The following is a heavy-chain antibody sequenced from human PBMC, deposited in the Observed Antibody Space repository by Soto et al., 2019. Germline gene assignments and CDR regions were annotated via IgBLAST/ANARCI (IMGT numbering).Heavy chain of an antibody. CDR1: GGTFKNNG. D-gene: IGHD5-12*01. V-gene: IGHV1-69*13. CDR2: IIPVFGTT. Sequence: SVKVSCKAPGGTFKNNGISWVRQAPVRGLEWMGGIIPVFGTTNYEQKFQGRLTITADDFTSTVYMELSRLRYEDTAVYYCARANGVAVATIIHYFDYWGQ. J-gene: IGHJ4*02. CDR3: ARANGVAVATIIHYFDY.